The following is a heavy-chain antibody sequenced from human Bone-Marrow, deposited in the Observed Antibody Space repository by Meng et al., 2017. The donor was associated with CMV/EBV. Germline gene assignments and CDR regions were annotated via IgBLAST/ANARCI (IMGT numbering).Heavy chain of an antibody. CDR2: IIPIFGTA. V-gene: IGHV1-69*05. J-gene: IGHJ6*02. CDR1: GDTFSSYA. D-gene: IGHD6-13*01. Sequence: SVKVSCKASGDTFSSYAISWVRQAPGQGLEWMGGIIPIFGTANYAQKFQGRVTITTDESTSTAYMELSSLRSEDTAVYYCATAAGTYYYYYGMDVWGQGTTVTVSS. CDR3: ATAAGTYYYYYGMDV.